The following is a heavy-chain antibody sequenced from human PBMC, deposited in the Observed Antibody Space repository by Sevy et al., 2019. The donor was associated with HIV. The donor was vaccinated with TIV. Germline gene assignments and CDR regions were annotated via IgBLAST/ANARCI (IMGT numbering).Heavy chain of an antibody. CDR3: ARAGDYYDSSGYYTYYGMDV. CDR2: MNPNSGNT. V-gene: IGHV1-8*01. D-gene: IGHD3-22*01. J-gene: IGHJ6*02. Sequence: ASVKVSCKASGYTFTSYDINWVRQATGQGLEWMGWMNPNSGNTGYARKFQGRVTMTRDTSISTAYMELSSLRSEDTAVYYWARAGDYYDSSGYYTYYGMDVWGQGTTVTVSS. CDR1: GYTFTSYD.